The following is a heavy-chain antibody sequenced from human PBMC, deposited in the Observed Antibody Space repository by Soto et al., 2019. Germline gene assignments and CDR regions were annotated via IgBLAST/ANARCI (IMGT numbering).Heavy chain of an antibody. J-gene: IGHJ4*02. D-gene: IGHD2-15*01. CDR3: ARRGSRLLDY. Sequence: QVQLEQSGAEVKKPGASVRVSCKASGYTFTSYGISWVRQAPGQGLEWMGWISTYNGDTNYGQKFQGRFTMTTDTSTGTACMELRSLRSDDTAVYYCARRGSRLLDYWGQGTLVTVSS. V-gene: IGHV1-18*04. CDR2: ISTYNGDT. CDR1: GYTFTSYG.